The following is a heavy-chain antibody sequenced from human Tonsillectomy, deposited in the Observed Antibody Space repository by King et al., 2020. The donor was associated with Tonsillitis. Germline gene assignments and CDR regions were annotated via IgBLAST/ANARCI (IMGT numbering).Heavy chain of an antibody. V-gene: IGHV5-51*01. CDR2: IYPGDSDT. CDR1: GYSFTTDW. J-gene: IGHJ4*02. D-gene: IGHD3-3*02. CDR3: ARHISGYFDY. Sequence: VQLVQSGAEMKKPGESLKISYKGSGYSFTTDWIGWVRQMPGKGLEWMGIIYPGDSDTRYSPFFQGQVTVPADKSITTAYLQWSSLKASDTAMYYCARHISGYFDYWGQGTLVTVSS.